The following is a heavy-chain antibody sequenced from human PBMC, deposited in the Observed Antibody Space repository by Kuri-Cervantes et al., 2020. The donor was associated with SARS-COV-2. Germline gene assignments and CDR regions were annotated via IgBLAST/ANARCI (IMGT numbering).Heavy chain of an antibody. Sequence: GESLKIFCKASGYTFTSYYMHWVRQAPGQGLEWMGIINPSGGSTSYAQKFQGRVTMTRDTSTSTVYMELSSLRSEDTAVYYCARGVSHIAAAGLYYFDYWGQGTLVTVSS. CDR3: ARGVSHIAAAGLYYFDY. D-gene: IGHD6-13*01. J-gene: IGHJ4*02. V-gene: IGHV1-46*01. CDR2: INPSGGST. CDR1: GYTFTSYY.